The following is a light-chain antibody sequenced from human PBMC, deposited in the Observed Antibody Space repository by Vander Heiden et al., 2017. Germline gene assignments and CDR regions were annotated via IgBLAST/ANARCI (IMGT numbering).Light chain of an antibody. CDR2: NND. CDR1: SSNIGSNA. J-gene: IGLJ2*01. V-gene: IGLV1-44*01. CDR3: AAWDDSLTGLV. Sequence: QSVLTQPPSTSGTPGRRVTISRSGSSSNIGSNAVNWYQQLPGAAPRLLIYNNDQRPSGVPDRFSGSKSGTSASLSVSGLRSEDEADYYCAAWDDSLTGLVFGGGTKLTVL.